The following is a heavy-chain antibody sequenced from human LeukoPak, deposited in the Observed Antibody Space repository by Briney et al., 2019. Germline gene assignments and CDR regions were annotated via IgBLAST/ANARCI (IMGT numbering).Heavy chain of an antibody. CDR2: ILQDGNEK. CDR3: ARERCVVGACGAFDV. J-gene: IGHJ3*01. CDR1: GFTFSSYA. D-gene: IGHD1-26*01. Sequence: GRSLRLSCAASGFTFSSYAMHWVRQAPGKGLEWVAVILQDGNEKHYTDSVKGRFSISRDNSMSTLYLQMNTLRGEDTAIYYCARERCVVGACGAFDVWGQGAMATVSS. V-gene: IGHV3-30*04.